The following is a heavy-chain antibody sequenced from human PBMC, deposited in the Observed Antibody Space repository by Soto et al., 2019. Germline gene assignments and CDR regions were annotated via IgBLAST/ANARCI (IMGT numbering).Heavy chain of an antibody. D-gene: IGHD5-12*01. V-gene: IGHV3-48*02. J-gene: IGHJ6*02. CDR1: GRSISSSSYY. CDR3: SRGVEMATITVDYYYYGMDV. CDR2: ISSSSSTI. Sequence: ETLSLTCTVSGRSISSSSYYWCWIRQPPGKGLEWVSYISSSSSTIYYADSVKGRFTISRDNAKNSLYLQMNSLRDEDTAVYYCSRGVEMATITVDYYYYGMDVWGQGTTVTVS.